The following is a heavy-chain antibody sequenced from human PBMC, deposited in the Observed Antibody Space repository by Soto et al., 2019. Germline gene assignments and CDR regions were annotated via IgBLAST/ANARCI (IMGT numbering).Heavy chain of an antibody. J-gene: IGHJ4*02. D-gene: IGHD6-13*01. CDR3: AKGIAAAGDY. V-gene: IGHV3-30*18. CDR2: ISYDGSNK. CDR1: VFTFISYG. Sequence: GGSLRLSCSASVFTFISYGMHWVRQAPGKGLEWVAVISYDGSNKYYADSVKGRFTISRDNSKNTLYLQMNSLRAEDTAVYYCAKGIAAAGDYWGQGTLVTVSS.